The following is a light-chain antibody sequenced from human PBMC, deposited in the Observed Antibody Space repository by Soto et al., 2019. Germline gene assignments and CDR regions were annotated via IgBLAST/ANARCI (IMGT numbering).Light chain of an antibody. CDR1: QSVISSY. CDR2: GAS. V-gene: IGKV3-20*01. J-gene: IGKJ3*01. CDR3: QQYGSLPTT. Sequence: EIVLTQSPGTLSLSPGERATLSCRASQSVISSYLAWYQQKPGQAPRLLIYGASNRATGIPDRFSGSGSGTDFTLTISRLDPEDFTMSYCQQYGSLPTTFGPGTKVEIK.